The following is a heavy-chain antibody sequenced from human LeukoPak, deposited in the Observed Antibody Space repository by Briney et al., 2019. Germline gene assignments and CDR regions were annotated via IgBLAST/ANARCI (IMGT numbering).Heavy chain of an antibody. D-gene: IGHD5-12*01. CDR1: GGTFSSYA. CDR3: ARDPHYDHLYGMDV. J-gene: IGHJ6*02. Sequence: SVKVSCTASGGTFSSYAISWVRQAPGQGLEWMGGIIPIFGTANYAQKFQGRVTITADESTSTAYMELSSLRSEDTAVYYCARDPHYDHLYGMDVWGQGTTVTVSS. V-gene: IGHV1-69*01. CDR2: IIPIFGTA.